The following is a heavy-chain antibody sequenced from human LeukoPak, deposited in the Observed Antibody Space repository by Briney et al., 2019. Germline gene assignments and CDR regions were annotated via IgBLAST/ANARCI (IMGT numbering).Heavy chain of an antibody. J-gene: IGHJ3*02. V-gene: IGHV3-30*02. Sequence: PGGSLRLSCAASKFIFSDYGMHWVRQAPGKGLEWVAFIRYDGSNKYYADSVKGRFTISRDNSKNTLYLQMNSLRAEDTAVYYCAKQKNWKGAFDIWGQGTMVTVSS. CDR1: KFIFSDYG. CDR3: AKQKNWKGAFDI. CDR2: IRYDGSNK. D-gene: IGHD1-1*01.